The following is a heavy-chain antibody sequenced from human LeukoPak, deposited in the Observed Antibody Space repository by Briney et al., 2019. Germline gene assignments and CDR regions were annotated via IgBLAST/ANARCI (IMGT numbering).Heavy chain of an antibody. CDR1: GGSISSGSYY. J-gene: IGHJ4*02. Sequence: SETLSLTCTVSGGSISSGSYYWSWIRQPAGKGLEWIGRIYTSGSTNYNPSLKSRVTISVDTSKNQFSLKLSSVTAADTAVYYCARGGRGWLQYYFDYWGQGTLVTVSS. CDR2: IYTSGST. D-gene: IGHD5-24*01. CDR3: ARGGRGWLQYYFDY. V-gene: IGHV4-61*02.